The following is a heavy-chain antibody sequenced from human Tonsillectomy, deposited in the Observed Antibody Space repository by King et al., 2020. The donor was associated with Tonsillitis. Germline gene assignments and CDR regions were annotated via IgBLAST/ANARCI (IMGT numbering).Heavy chain of an antibody. CDR3: ARDSLGVAFDY. D-gene: IGHD3-3*01. CDR2: IIPILGMA. CDR1: GDTFSSYA. V-gene: IGHV1-69*09. J-gene: IGHJ4*02. Sequence: QLVQSGAEVKKPGSSVKVSCKASGDTFSSYAISWVRQAPGQGLEWMGRIIPILGMANYAQKFQGRVTITADKSTSTAYTELSSLRSEDTAVYYCARDSLGVAFDYWGQGTLVTVSS.